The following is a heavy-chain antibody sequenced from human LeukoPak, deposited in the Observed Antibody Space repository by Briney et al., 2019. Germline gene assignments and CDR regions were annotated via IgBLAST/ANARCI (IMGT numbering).Heavy chain of an antibody. D-gene: IGHD3-10*01. CDR3: ARELVGTMAFDV. Sequence: GGSLRLSCAASGFTFSSYGMHWVRQAPGKGLEWVAVIWYDGSNKYYADSVKGRFTISRDNSKNTLYLQMNSLTAEDAAVYYCARELVGTMAFDVWGQGTMVTVSS. J-gene: IGHJ3*01. V-gene: IGHV3-33*01. CDR2: IWYDGSNK. CDR1: GFTFSSYG.